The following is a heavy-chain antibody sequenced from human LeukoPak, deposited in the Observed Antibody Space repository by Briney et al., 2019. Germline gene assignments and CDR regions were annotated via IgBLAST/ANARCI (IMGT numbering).Heavy chain of an antibody. CDR2: IYYSGST. J-gene: IGHJ5*02. Sequence: SETLSLTCTVSGGSISSYYWSWIRQPPGKGLEWIGYIYYSGSTNYNPSLKSRVTISVDTSKNQFSLKLSSVTAAATAVYYCARDEYNWFDPWGQGTLVTVSS. V-gene: IGHV4-59*01. CDR3: ARDEYNWFDP. CDR1: GGSISSYY.